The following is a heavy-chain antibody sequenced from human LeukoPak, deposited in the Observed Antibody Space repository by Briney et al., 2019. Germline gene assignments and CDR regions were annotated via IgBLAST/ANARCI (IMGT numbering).Heavy chain of an antibody. Sequence: PGGSLRLSCAASGFTFSSYAMSWVRQAPGKGLEWVSAISGSGGSTYYADSVKGRFTISRDNSKNTLYPQMNSLRAEDTAVYYCARPSNYYYGSGSYPYYFDYWGQGTLVTVSS. D-gene: IGHD3-10*01. CDR1: GFTFSSYA. CDR3: ARPSNYYYGSGSYPYYFDY. J-gene: IGHJ4*02. V-gene: IGHV3-23*01. CDR2: ISGSGGST.